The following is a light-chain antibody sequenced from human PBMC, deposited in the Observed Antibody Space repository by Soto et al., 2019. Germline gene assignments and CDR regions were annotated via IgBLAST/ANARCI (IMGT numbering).Light chain of an antibody. Sequence: QSALTQPASVSGSPGQSITISCIVNRSHLDHYKDVSWYQKHADEAPKLIMFEVSHRPSGVSNRFSGSKSGNMVSLTISGLQADDEGDYYCSSGKLFGGGTKVTVL. CDR2: EVS. V-gene: IGLV2-14*01. J-gene: IGLJ3*02. CDR3: SSGKL. CDR1: RSHLDHYKD.